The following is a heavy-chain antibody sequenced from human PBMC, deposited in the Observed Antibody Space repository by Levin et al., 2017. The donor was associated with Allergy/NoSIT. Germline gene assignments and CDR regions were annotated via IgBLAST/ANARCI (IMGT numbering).Heavy chain of an antibody. J-gene: IGHJ4*02. V-gene: IGHV4-34*01. Sequence: MSSETLSLTCAVYGGSFSGYYWNWIRQPPGKGLEWIGDINHSGSTNYNPSLKSRVTISVDTSKNQFSLNLNSVTAADTAVYYCARGGRYDFWSDYPRSPDYWGQGTLVTVSS. CDR3: ARGGRYDFWSDYPRSPDY. CDR2: INHSGST. D-gene: IGHD3-3*01. CDR1: GGSFSGYY.